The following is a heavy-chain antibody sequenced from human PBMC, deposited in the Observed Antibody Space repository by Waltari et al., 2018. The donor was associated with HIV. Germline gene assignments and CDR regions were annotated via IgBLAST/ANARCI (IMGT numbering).Heavy chain of an antibody. CDR3: ARDRSYCGGDCYDY. D-gene: IGHD2-21*02. V-gene: IGHV6-1*01. CDR2: TYYRSKWYN. J-gene: IGHJ4*02. Sequence: QVQLQQSGPGLVKPSQPLYLTCAISGDSVSTNPAAWNWIRQSPSRGLEWLGRTYYRSKWYNDYAVSVKSRITINPDTSKNQFSLQLNSVTPEDTAVYYCARDRSYCGGDCYDYWGQGTLVTVSS. CDR1: GDSVSTNPAA.